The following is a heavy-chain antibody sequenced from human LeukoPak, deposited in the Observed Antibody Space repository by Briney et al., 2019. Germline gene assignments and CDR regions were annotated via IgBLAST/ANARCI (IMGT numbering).Heavy chain of an antibody. V-gene: IGHV3-33*01. Sequence: GGSLRLSCAASGFTFNSYGFHWVRQAPGKGLGWVAVMRNDGSDVYYADSVKGRFTISRDNSKNTLYLQMNSLRVEDTAVYYCARDQSPKWGSGERYFDYWGLGTLVTVSS. CDR2: MRNDGSDV. D-gene: IGHD7-27*01. CDR1: GFTFNSYG. J-gene: IGHJ4*02. CDR3: ARDQSPKWGSGERYFDY.